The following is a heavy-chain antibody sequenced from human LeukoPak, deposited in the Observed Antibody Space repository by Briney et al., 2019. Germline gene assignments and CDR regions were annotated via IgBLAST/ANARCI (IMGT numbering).Heavy chain of an antibody. CDR1: GGSFSGYY. J-gene: IGHJ4*02. CDR2: INHSGST. D-gene: IGHD3-22*01. Sequence: SETLSLTCAVYGGSFSGYYWSWIRQPPGKGLEWIGEINHSGSTNYNPSLKSRVTISVDTSKNQFSLKLSSVTAADTAVYYCAREPTYYYDSSGYYYLDYWGQGTLVTVSS. V-gene: IGHV4-34*01. CDR3: AREPTYYYDSSGYYYLDY.